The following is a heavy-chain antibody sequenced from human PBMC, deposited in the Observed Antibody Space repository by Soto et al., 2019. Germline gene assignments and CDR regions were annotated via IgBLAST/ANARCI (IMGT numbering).Heavy chain of an antibody. CDR3: VKDRSLAVAAVYYFDY. CDR2: ITSNGGST. CDR1: GFTFGSYG. D-gene: IGHD6-19*01. Sequence: LRLSCSASGFTFGSYGMHWVRQAPGKGLEFVSAITSNGGSTYYADSVKGRFTISRDNSKNTLYLQMSSLRAEDTAVYYCVKDRSLAVAAVYYFDYWGQGTLVTVSS. V-gene: IGHV3-64D*06. J-gene: IGHJ4*02.